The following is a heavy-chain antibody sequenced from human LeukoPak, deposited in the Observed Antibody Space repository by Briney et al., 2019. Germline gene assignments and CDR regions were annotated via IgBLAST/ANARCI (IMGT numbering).Heavy chain of an antibody. Sequence: SETLSLTCAVYGGSFSGYYWSWIRQPPGKGLEWIGEIHHSGSTNYNPSLESRVTISVDTSKNQFSLKLSSVTAADTAVYYCARFGTYYYDSSGYPWGQGTLVTVSS. V-gene: IGHV4-34*01. CDR3: ARFGTYYYDSSGYP. CDR1: GGSFSGYY. D-gene: IGHD3-22*01. CDR2: IHHSGST. J-gene: IGHJ5*02.